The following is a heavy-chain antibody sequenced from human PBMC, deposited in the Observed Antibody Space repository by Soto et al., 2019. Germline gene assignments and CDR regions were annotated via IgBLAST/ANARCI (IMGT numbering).Heavy chain of an antibody. Sequence: QVQLVQSGAEVKKPGASVKVSCKASGYTFTSYYMHWVRQAPGQGLEWMGIINPSGGSTSYAKKFQGRVTMTRDTSTSTVYMELSSLRSEDTAVYYCARAGEPYYYDSSGYYYYWGQGTLVTVCS. CDR3: ARAGEPYYYDSSGYYYY. V-gene: IGHV1-46*01. CDR1: GYTFTSYY. CDR2: INPSGGST. J-gene: IGHJ4*02. D-gene: IGHD3-22*01.